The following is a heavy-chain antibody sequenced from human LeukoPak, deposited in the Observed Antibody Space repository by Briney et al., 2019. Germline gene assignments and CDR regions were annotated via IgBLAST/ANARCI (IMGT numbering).Heavy chain of an antibody. Sequence: GGSLRLSCAASDFTFSRYSMNWFRQAPGEGLEWVSSISSGGHDIYYADSVKGRFTISRDNAKNSLYLQMNSLRVEDTAVYYCARHGDGFYYGMDVWGQGTTVTVPS. CDR3: ARHGDGFYYGMDV. J-gene: IGHJ6*01. CDR2: ISSGGHDI. V-gene: IGHV3-21*01. CDR1: DFTFSRYS. D-gene: IGHD4-17*01.